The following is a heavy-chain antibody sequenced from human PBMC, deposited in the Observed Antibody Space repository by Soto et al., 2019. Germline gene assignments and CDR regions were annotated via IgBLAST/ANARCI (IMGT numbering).Heavy chain of an antibody. J-gene: IGHJ4*02. D-gene: IGHD3-16*01. CDR1: GYSLRSGGYS. CDR2: MYHGGGT. V-gene: IGHV4-30-2*01. Sequence: QLQLQESGSGLVTASQTLSLTCTVSGYSLRSGGYSWSWIRQPPGKGLEWIGYMYHGGGTFYNPSLTSRVTISVDKSKNQFSLKVTSATAADTAMYYCANFGAVTQVWGQGTPVTVTS. CDR3: ANFGAVTQV.